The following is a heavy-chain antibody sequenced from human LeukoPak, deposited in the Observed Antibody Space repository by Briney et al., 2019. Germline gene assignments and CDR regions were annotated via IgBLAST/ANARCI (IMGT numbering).Heavy chain of an antibody. Sequence: PSETLSLTCTVSGGSISSSSYYWGWIRQPPGKGLGWIGSIYYSGSTYYNPSLKSRVTISVDTSKNQFSLKLSSVTAADTAVYYCARLPNCSSTSCYFYYYYYMDVWGKGTTVTVSS. CDR1: GGSISSSSYY. D-gene: IGHD2-2*01. J-gene: IGHJ6*03. CDR3: ARLPNCSSTSCYFYYYYYMDV. V-gene: IGHV4-39*01. CDR2: IYYSGST.